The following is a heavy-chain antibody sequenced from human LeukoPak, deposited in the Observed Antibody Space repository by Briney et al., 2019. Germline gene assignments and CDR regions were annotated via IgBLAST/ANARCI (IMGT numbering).Heavy chain of an antibody. CDR1: GGSFSGYY. V-gene: IGHV4-34*01. J-gene: IGHJ4*02. CDR3: ARGKWSGGYSYGIKIDY. D-gene: IGHD5-18*01. Sequence: PSETLSLTCAVYGGSFSGYYWSWIRQPPGKGLEWIGEINHSGSTNYNPSLKSRVTISVDTSKNQTSLKLSSVTAADTAVYYCARGKWSGGYSYGIKIDYWGQGTLVTVSS. CDR2: INHSGST.